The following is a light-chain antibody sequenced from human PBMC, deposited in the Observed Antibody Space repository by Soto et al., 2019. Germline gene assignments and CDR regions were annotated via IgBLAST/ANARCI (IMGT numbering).Light chain of an antibody. CDR3: QKYHSAPRT. CDR1: QGISNY. CDR2: AAS. J-gene: IGKJ1*01. Sequence: DIQMTQSPSSLSASVGDRVTITCRASQGISNYLAWYQQKPGKVPKLLIYAASTLQSGVPSRFSGSGSGEDFTITISRLPPEDAATYYYQKYHSAPRTFGQGTKVEIK. V-gene: IGKV1-27*01.